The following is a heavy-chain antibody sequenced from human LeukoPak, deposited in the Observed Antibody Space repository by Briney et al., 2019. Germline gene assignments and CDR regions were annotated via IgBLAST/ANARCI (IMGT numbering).Heavy chain of an antibody. J-gene: IGHJ4*02. CDR2: IKQDGSEK. Sequence: PGGSLRLSCAASGFTFSSYWMSWVRQAPGKGLEWVANIKQDGSEKYYVDSVKGRFTISRDNAKNSLYLQMNSLRAEDTAVYYCARDPPYDFWSGYTFDYWGQGTLVTLSS. D-gene: IGHD3-3*01. CDR3: ARDPPYDFWSGYTFDY. V-gene: IGHV3-7*01. CDR1: GFTFSSYW.